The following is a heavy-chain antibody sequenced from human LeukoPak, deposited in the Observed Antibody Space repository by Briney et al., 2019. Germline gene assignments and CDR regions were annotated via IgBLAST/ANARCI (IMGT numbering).Heavy chain of an antibody. D-gene: IGHD2-21*02. CDR3: AGGPVTALELLYY. J-gene: IGHJ4*02. CDR1: GGSISSSSYY. Sequence: SETLSLTCTVSGGSISSSSYYWGWIRQPPGKGLEWIGSIYYSGSTYYNPSLKSRVTISVDTSKNQFSLKLNSVTAADTAVYYCAGGPVTALELLYYWGQGTLVTVAS. V-gene: IGHV4-39*01. CDR2: IYYSGST.